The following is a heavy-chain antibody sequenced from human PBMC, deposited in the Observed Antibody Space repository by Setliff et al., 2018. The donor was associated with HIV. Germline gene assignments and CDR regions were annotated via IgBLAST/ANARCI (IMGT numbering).Heavy chain of an antibody. CDR1: GGSISRSTHH. CDR3: ARGRTQWPNYNYFDP. CDR2: LSSKGQA. D-gene: IGHD6-19*01. Sequence: PSETLSLTCTVSGGSISRSTHHWAWIRQPPGKGLEWIGALSSKGQAYYNPSLKSRVTISVDTSKSQFSLKLSSLTAADTAVYYCARGRTQWPNYNYFDPWGLGTLVTVSS. V-gene: IGHV4-39*07. J-gene: IGHJ5*02.